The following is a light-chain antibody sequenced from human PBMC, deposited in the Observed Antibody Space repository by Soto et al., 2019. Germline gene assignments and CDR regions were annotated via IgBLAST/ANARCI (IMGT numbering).Light chain of an antibody. V-gene: IGKV3-20*01. J-gene: IGKJ5*01. CDR2: GAS. CDR1: QSVSSSY. CDR3: QQYGSSPIT. Sequence: EIVLTQSPGTLSLSPGEGATLSCRASQSVSSSYIAWYQQRPGQTPSLLIYGASTRATGIPDRFSGSGSGTHFTLTISRLEPEDFALYHCQQYGSSPITFGQGTRLEI.